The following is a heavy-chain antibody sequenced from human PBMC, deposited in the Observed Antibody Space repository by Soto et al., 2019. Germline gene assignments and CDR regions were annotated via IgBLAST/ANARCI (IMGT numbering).Heavy chain of an antibody. V-gene: IGHV3-64*01. CDR1: GFTFSSYA. Sequence: GGSLRLSCAASGFTFSSYAMHWVRQAPGKGLEYVSAINSNGGSTYYANSVKGRFTISRDNSKNTLYLQMGSLRAEDMAVYYCARQGSYSYYFDYWGQGTLVTVSS. D-gene: IGHD3-10*01. CDR2: INSNGGST. J-gene: IGHJ4*02. CDR3: ARQGSYSYYFDY.